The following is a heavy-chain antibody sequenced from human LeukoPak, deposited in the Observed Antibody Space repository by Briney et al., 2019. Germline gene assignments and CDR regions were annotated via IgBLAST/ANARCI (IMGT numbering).Heavy chain of an antibody. CDR2: TYYRSKWYT. CDR3: ARSTGPIDY. V-gene: IGHV6-1*01. J-gene: IGHJ4*02. CDR1: GDIVSSNSAA. D-gene: IGHD1-1*01. Sequence: SQTLSLTCAISGDIVSSNSAAWNWIRQSPSRGLEWLGRTYYRSKWYTYYAASVKSRIAINRDTSKNQFSLQLNSVTPEDTAVYYCARSTGPIDYWGQGTLVTVSS.